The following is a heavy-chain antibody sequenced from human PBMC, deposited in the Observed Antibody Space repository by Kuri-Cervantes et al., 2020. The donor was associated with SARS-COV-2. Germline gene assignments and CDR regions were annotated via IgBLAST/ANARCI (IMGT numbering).Heavy chain of an antibody. Sequence: GESLKISCAASGFTFSSYAMSWVRQAPGKGLEWVSAISGSGGSTYYADSVKGRFTISRDNSKNTLYLQMNSLRAEDTAVYYCARGLRYFDWLLGWVFDYWGQGTLVTVSS. CDR2: ISGSGGST. J-gene: IGHJ4*02. CDR1: GFTFSSYA. CDR3: ARGLRYFDWLLGWVFDY. D-gene: IGHD3-9*01. V-gene: IGHV3-23*01.